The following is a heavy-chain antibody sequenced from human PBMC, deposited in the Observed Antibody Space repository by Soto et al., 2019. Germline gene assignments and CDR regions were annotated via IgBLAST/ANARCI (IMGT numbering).Heavy chain of an antibody. CDR1: GYTFTGYA. CDR2: ISAGNGNT. CDR3: ARGSTYRSSWYVY. V-gene: IGHV1-3*01. J-gene: IGHJ4*02. Sequence: ASVKVSCKASGYTFTGYAMHWVRQAPGQRLEWMGWISAGNGNTKYSQKFQGRVTITRDTSASTAYMELSSLRSEDTAVYYCARGSTYRSSWYVYWGQGTLVTVSS. D-gene: IGHD6-13*01.